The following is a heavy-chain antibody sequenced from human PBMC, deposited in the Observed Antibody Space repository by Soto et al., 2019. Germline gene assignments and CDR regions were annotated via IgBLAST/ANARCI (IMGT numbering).Heavy chain of an antibody. CDR1: GYSLTRSW. J-gene: IGHJ4*02. D-gene: IGHD1-26*01. CDR3: ARTTGTYPDF. Sequence: PXXSLKISCKGSGYSLTRSWMAWVRQMPGKGLELMGIIYPGDSDTRYSPSFQGQVTISADKSISTAYLQWSSLKASDAAMYYCARTTGTYPDFWGLGTLVTVSS. CDR2: IYPGDSDT. V-gene: IGHV5-51*01.